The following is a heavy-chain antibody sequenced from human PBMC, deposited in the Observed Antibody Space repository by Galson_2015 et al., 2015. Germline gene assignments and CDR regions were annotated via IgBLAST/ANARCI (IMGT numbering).Heavy chain of an antibody. CDR2: INNNGDNT. CDR3: AKEWGFDN. J-gene: IGHJ4*02. Sequence: SLRLSCAASGFTFSSYAMSWVRQAPGKGLEWVSSINNNGDNTYYIDSVKGRFTFSRDNSKNTLFLQMNSLRAEDTAVYYCAKEWGFDNCGQGTLVTVSS. CDR1: GFTFSSYA. V-gene: IGHV3-23*01. D-gene: IGHD1-26*01.